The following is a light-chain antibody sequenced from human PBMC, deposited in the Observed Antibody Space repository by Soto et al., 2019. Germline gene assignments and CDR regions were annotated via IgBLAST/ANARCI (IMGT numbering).Light chain of an antibody. V-gene: IGLV1-44*01. J-gene: IGLJ2*01. CDR3: AAWDDSLNGVI. CDR1: SSNIGSHT. CDR2: SNN. Sequence: QSVLTQPPSASGTPGQRITISCSGSSSNIGSHTVNWHQQVPGTAPKLLIYSNNERPSGVPDRFSGSKSDTSASLAISGLQSGDEADYYCAAWDDSLNGVIFGGGTKLTVL.